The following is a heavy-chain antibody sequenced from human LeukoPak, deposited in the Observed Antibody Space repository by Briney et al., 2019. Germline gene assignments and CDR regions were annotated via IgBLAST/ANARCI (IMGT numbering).Heavy chain of an antibody. J-gene: IGHJ4*02. Sequence: GGSLRLSCAASGFTFSSYGMHWVRQAPGKGLGWVAVISYDGSNKYYADSVKGRFTISRDNSKNTLYLQMNSLRAEDTAVYYCARGRGAGGYCTNGVCWRSFDYWGQGTLVTVSS. CDR3: ARGRGAGGYCTNGVCWRSFDY. V-gene: IGHV3-30*19. CDR1: GFTFSSYG. CDR2: ISYDGSNK. D-gene: IGHD2-8*01.